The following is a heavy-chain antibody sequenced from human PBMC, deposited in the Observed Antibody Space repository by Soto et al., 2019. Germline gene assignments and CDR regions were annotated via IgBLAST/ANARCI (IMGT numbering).Heavy chain of an antibody. D-gene: IGHD2-21*02. J-gene: IGHJ5*02. V-gene: IGHV4-59*08. CDR3: ATLPPRIIVVVTPIPT. CDR1: GASISGYH. Sequence: SETLSLTCTVSGASISGYHWSWIRQFPGKGLECLGYISYSGATNYNPSLKSRVTMSIDTSKNQFSLQLNSVTAADTAVYYCATLPPRIIVVVTPIPTWGQGTLGLVAS. CDR2: ISYSGAT.